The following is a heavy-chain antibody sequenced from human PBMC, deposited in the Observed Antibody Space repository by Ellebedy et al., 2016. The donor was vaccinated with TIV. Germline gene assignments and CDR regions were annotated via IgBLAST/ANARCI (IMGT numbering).Heavy chain of an antibody. CDR3: AREGTMIALEVFYFDY. CDR2: IIPILGIA. V-gene: IGHV1-69*04. CDR1: GCPFSSYA. D-gene: IGHD3-22*01. Sequence: AASVKVSCKASGCPFSSYAISWVRQAPGQGLEWMGRIIPILGIANYAQKFQGRVTITAEKSTSTAYMELSSLRSEDTAVYYCAREGTMIALEVFYFDYWGQGTLVTVSS. J-gene: IGHJ4*02.